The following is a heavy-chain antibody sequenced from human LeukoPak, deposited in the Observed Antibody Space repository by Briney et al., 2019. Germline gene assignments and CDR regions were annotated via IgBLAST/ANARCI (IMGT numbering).Heavy chain of an antibody. CDR1: GYTFTSYG. CDR3: ARYKPQTYYYDSSGPGGAFDI. D-gene: IGHD3-22*01. V-gene: IGHV1-18*01. Sequence: ASVKVSCKAFGYTFTSYGISWVRQAPGQGLEWMGWISAYNGNTNYAQKLQGRVTMTTDTSTSTAYMELRSLRSDDTAVYYCARYKPQTYYYDSSGPGGAFDIWGQGTMVTVSS. CDR2: ISAYNGNT. J-gene: IGHJ3*02.